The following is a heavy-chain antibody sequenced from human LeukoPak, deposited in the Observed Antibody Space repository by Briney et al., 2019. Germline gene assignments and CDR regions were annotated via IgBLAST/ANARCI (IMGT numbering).Heavy chain of an antibody. CDR2: IYTSGST. J-gene: IGHJ4*02. V-gene: IGHV4-4*07. D-gene: IGHD2-21*01. CDR1: GGSISNYY. Sequence: SETLSLTCTVSGGSISNYYWSWIRQPAGKGLEWIGRIYTSGSTNYNPSLKSRVTISVDKSKNQFSLKLSSVTAADTAVFYCASGGEIGYFDSWSQGTLVTVSS. CDR3: ASGGEIGYFDS.